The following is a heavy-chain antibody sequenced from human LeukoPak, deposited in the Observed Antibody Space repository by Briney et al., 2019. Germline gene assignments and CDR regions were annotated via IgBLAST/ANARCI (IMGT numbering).Heavy chain of an antibody. V-gene: IGHV1-2*02. D-gene: IGHD1-26*01. CDR3: ARGAGSYYYAFDI. CDR2: INPNSGGT. Sequence: ASVKVSCKASGYTFTGYYMHWVRQAPGQGLEWMGWINPNSGGTNYAQKFQGRVTMTRDTSISTAYMELSRLRSDDTAVYYCARGAGSYYYAFDIWGQGTMVTVSS. CDR1: GYTFTGYY. J-gene: IGHJ3*02.